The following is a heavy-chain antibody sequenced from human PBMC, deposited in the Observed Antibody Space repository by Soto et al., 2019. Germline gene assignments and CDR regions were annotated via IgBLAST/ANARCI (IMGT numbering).Heavy chain of an antibody. V-gene: IGHV1-2*02. J-gene: IGHJ6*02. Sequence: GASEKVSCKASGYTFTGYYMHWVRQAPGQGLEWMGWINPNSGGTNYAQKFQGRVTMTRDTSISTAYMELSRLRSDDTAVYYCARLGRYFDWLPYGMDVWGQGTTVTVSS. CDR1: GYTFTGYY. D-gene: IGHD3-9*01. CDR2: INPNSGGT. CDR3: ARLGRYFDWLPYGMDV.